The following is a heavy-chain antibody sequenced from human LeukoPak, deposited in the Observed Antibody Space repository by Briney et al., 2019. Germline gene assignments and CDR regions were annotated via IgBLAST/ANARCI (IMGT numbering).Heavy chain of an antibody. Sequence: GGSLRLSCAASGFTFDDYTMHWVRQAPGKGLEWVSLISWDGGSTYYADSVKGRFTISRDNTKNSLYLQMNSLRTEDTALYYCAKLYGGNSRDYWGQGTLVTVSS. CDR2: ISWDGGST. CDR1: GFTFDDYT. CDR3: AKLYGGNSRDY. D-gene: IGHD4-23*01. V-gene: IGHV3-43*01. J-gene: IGHJ4*02.